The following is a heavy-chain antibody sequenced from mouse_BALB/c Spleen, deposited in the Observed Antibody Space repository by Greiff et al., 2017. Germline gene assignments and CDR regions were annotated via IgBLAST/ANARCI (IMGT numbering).Heavy chain of an antibody. CDR1: GFTFSSYA. D-gene: IGHD2-1*01. J-gene: IGHJ2*01. V-gene: IGHV5-6-5*01. Sequence: EVKLMESGGGLVKPGGSLKLSCAASGFTFSSYAMSWVRQTPEKRLEWVASISSGGSTYYPDSVKGRFTISRDNARNILYLQMSSLRSEDTAMYYCARRNSHFDYWGQGTTLTVSS. CDR3: ARRNSHFDY. CDR2: ISSGGST.